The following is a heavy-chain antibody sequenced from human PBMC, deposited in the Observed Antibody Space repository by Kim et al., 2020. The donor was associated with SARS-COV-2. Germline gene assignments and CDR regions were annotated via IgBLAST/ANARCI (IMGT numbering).Heavy chain of an antibody. CDR3: AKDPQEWELLGVFDY. V-gene: IGHV3-23*01. J-gene: IGHJ4*02. CDR2: ISGSGGST. Sequence: GGSLRLSCAASGFTFSSYAMSWVRQAPGKGLEWVSAISGSGGSTYYADSVKGRFTISRDNSKNTLYLQMNSLRAEDTAVYYCAKDPQEWELLGVFDYWGQGTLVTVSS. CDR1: GFTFSSYA. D-gene: IGHD1-26*01.